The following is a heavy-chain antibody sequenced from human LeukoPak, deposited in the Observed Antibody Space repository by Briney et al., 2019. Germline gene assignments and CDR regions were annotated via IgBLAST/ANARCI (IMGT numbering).Heavy chain of an antibody. CDR3: AKDRRIVVVPAAKSYYYYGMDV. D-gene: IGHD2-2*01. Sequence: PGGSLRLSCAGSGFTFSSYSMNWVRQAPGKGLEWVAVISYDGSNKYYADSVKGRFAISRDNSKNTLYLQMNSLRAEDTAVYYCAKDRRIVVVPAAKSYYYYGMDVWGQGTTVTVSS. CDR1: GFTFSSYS. J-gene: IGHJ6*02. V-gene: IGHV3-30*18. CDR2: ISYDGSNK.